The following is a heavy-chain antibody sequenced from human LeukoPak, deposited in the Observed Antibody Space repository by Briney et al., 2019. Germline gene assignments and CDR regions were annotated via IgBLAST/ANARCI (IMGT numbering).Heavy chain of an antibody. CDR1: GYTFTSYG. Sequence: ASVKVSCKASGYTFTSYGISWVRQAPGQGLEWMGWISAYNGNTNYAQKLQGRVTMTTDKSTSTAYMELSSLRSEDTAVYYCAREATVTTFFAAFDIWGQGTMVTVSS. CDR2: ISAYNGNT. J-gene: IGHJ3*02. CDR3: AREATVTTFFAAFDI. V-gene: IGHV1-18*01. D-gene: IGHD4-17*01.